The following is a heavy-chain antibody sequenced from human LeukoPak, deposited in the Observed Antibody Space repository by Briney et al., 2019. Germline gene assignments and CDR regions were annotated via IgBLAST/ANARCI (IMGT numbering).Heavy chain of an antibody. V-gene: IGHV4-39*07. Sequence: SETLSLTCNVSGVSISGSGYYWVWVRQPPGKGLEWIGSVYYSGSSYYNPSLRSRVTISVDTSNNQFSLELNSVTAADTAVYYCARSTVTNYYYYYMDVWGKGTTVTISS. CDR1: GVSISGSGYY. CDR3: ARSTVTNYYYYYMDV. CDR2: VYYSGSS. D-gene: IGHD4-17*01. J-gene: IGHJ6*03.